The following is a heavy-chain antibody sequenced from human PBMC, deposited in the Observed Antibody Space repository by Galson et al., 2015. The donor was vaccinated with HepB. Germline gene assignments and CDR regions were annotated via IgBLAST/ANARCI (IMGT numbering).Heavy chain of an antibody. CDR3: TRGYYYGSSSYSYVGYFQH. V-gene: IGHV3-49*03. D-gene: IGHD3-22*01. CDR1: GFTFGDYA. Sequence: SLRLSCAASGFTFGDYAMSWFRQAPGKGLEWVGFIRSKAYGGTTEDAASVKGRFTISRDDSKSIAYLRMNSLKTEDTAVYYCTRGYYYGSSSYSYVGYFQHWGQGTLVTVSS. CDR2: IRSKAYGGTT. J-gene: IGHJ1*01.